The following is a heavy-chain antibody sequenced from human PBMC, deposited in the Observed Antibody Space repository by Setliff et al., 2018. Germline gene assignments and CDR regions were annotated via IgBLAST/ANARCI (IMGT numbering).Heavy chain of an antibody. D-gene: IGHD2-8*02. CDR1: GGSVSTFY. CDR3: ARLSPYNTGPPFDY. V-gene: IGHV4-59*08. CDR2: ISYTGST. Sequence: SETLSLTCRVSGGSVSTFYWTWIRQPPGRGLEWIAYISYTGSTNYNPSLKSRVTISLDTSKNHFSLNLRSVTAADTAVYYCARLSPYNTGPPFDYWGQGTLVTVSS. J-gene: IGHJ4*02.